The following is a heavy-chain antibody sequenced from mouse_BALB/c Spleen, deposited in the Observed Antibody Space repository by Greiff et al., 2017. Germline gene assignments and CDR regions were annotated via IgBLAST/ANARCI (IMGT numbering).Heavy chain of an antibody. V-gene: IGHV1-9*01. CDR2: ILPGSGST. J-gene: IGHJ4*01. CDR3: ARGWVRRNYAMDY. CDR1: GYTFSSYW. D-gene: IGHD2-14*01. Sequence: QVQLKESGAELMKPGASVKISCKATGYTFSSYWIEWVKQRPGHGLEWIGEILPGSGSTNYNEKFKGKATFTADTSSNTAYMQLSSLTSEDSAVYYCARGWVRRNYAMDYWGQGTSVTVSS.